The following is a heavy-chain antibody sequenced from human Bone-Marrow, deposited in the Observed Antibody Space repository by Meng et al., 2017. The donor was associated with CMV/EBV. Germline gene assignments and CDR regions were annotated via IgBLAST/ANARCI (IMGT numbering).Heavy chain of an antibody. CDR2: ISSNGGST. D-gene: IGHD2-15*01. Sequence: GESLKISCAASGFTFSSYAMHWVRQAPGKGLEYVSAISSNGGSTYYADSVKGRFTISRDNSRNTLYVQMNSLRAEDTAVYYCGGSVSRDYLEYWGQGALVTVSS. V-gene: IGHV3-64*02. CDR3: GGSVSRDYLEY. CDR1: GFTFSSYA. J-gene: IGHJ4*02.